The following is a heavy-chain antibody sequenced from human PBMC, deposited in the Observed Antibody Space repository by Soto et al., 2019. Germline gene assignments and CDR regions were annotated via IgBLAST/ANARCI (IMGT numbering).Heavy chain of an antibody. CDR1: GYSFTSYW. CDR3: ASSGYSSGWYVPGY. CDR2: IDPSDSYT. V-gene: IGHV5-10-1*01. J-gene: IGHJ4*02. D-gene: IGHD6-19*01. Sequence: PGESLKISCKGSGYSFTSYWISWVRQMPGRGLEWMGRIDPSDSYTNYSPSFQGHVTISADRSISTAYLQWSSLKASDTAMYYCASSGYSSGWYVPGYWGQGTLVTVSS.